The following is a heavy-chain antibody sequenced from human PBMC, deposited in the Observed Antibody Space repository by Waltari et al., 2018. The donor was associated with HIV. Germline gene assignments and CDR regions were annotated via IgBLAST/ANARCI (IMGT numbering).Heavy chain of an antibody. Sequence: QVQLVQSGAEVKTPGSSVKVSCRASGGSFSPYTISWLRQAPGQGLEWMGRIIPIRGRANYAQKLQGRVKITADTSTSTAYMELSSLTSDDTAVFYCARDVGVGAPSNWFDPWGQGTLVIVSS. D-gene: IGHD1-26*01. CDR3: ARDVGVGAPSNWFDP. CDR2: IIPIRGRA. V-gene: IGHV1-69*08. CDR1: GGSFSPYT. J-gene: IGHJ5*02.